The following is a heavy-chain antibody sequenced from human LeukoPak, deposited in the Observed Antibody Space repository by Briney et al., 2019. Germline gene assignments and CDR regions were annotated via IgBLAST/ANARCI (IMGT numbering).Heavy chain of an antibody. V-gene: IGHV3-21*05. CDR3: AKDLDYYDSSGIFDY. Sequence: PGGSLRLSCAASGFTFSSYSMNWVRQPPGKGLEWVSNIATSSSYIYYADSVKGRFTISRDNSKNTLYLQMNSLRAEDTAVYYCAKDLDYYDSSGIFDYWGQGTLVTVSS. D-gene: IGHD3-22*01. CDR1: GFTFSSYS. CDR2: IATSSSYI. J-gene: IGHJ4*02.